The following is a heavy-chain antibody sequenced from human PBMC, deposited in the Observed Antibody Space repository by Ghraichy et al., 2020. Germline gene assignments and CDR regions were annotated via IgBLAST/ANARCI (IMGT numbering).Heavy chain of an antibody. CDR1: GVSISYYF. Sequence: LSLTCNVSGVSISYYFWSWIRQPPGQGLEYIGYISYTGNTNYNPSLKSRLTISVDTSKKQFSLTLTSVTAADTALYYCVPFDSGGFDHWGQGTLVAVSS. D-gene: IGHD2-15*01. CDR3: VPFDSGGFDH. J-gene: IGHJ4*02. CDR2: ISYTGNT. V-gene: IGHV4-59*01.